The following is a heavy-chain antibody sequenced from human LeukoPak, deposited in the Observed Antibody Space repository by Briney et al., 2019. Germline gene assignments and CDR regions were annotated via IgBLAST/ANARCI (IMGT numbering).Heavy chain of an antibody. CDR3: ASHPYSSSWYASARYYFDY. Sequence: GGSLRLSCAASGFTFSSYSMNWVRQAPGKGLEWVSSISSSSSYIYYADSVKGRFTISRDNAKNSLYLQMNSLRAEDTAVYYCASHPYSSSWYASARYYFDYWGQGTLVTVSS. J-gene: IGHJ4*02. CDR2: ISSSSSYI. V-gene: IGHV3-21*01. CDR1: GFTFSSYS. D-gene: IGHD6-13*01.